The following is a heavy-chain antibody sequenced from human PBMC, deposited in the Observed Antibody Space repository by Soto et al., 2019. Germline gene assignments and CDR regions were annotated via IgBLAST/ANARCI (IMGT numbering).Heavy chain of an antibody. Sequence: QVQLQESGPGLVKPSQTLSLTCTVSGDSISSGGYRWSWIRQHPGEGLEWIGLMYNSGSTSYNPSLQSRATISVDTSTNPFSLNLRSVTAAYTAVYYCARGGDTTKVDLWGQGTLVTVSS. CDR2: MYNSGST. CDR3: ARGGDTTKVDL. J-gene: IGHJ5*02. V-gene: IGHV4-31*03. D-gene: IGHD3-16*01. CDR1: GDSISSGGYR.